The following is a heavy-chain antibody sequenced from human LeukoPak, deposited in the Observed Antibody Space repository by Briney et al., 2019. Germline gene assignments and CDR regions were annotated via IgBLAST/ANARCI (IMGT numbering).Heavy chain of an antibody. V-gene: IGHV1-69*06. CDR2: IIPIFGTA. CDR3: ATLCSGGFCYIDY. CDR1: GGTFSSYA. D-gene: IGHD2-15*01. Sequence: SVKVSCKASGGTFSSYAISWVRQAPGQGLEWMGGIIPIFGTANYSPKFRGRVAITADKSTTTVFMELSSLRSEDTAVYYCATLCSGGFCYIDYWGQGILVTVSS. J-gene: IGHJ4*02.